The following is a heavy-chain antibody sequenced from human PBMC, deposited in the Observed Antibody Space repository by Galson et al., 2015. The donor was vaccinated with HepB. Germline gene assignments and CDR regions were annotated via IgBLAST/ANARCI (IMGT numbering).Heavy chain of an antibody. J-gene: IGHJ4*02. CDR3: VRGSQYCTSQSCRFDY. V-gene: IGHV5-51*01. CDR2: IYPGDSNT. Sequence: QAGSEVTEPGESLKISCKGSGYSFTNYWIGWVRQMPGKGLEWMGIIYPGDSNTKYSPSFQGQVIISADKSINTAYLHWSSLKASDTAMYYCVRGSQYCTSQSCRFDYWGQGTLVTVSS. CDR1: GYSFTNYW. D-gene: IGHD2-8*01.